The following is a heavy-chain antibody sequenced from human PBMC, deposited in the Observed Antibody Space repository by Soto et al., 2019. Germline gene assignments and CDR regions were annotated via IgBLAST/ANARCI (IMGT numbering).Heavy chain of an antibody. V-gene: IGHV1-69*08. Sequence: QVQLVQSGAEVKKPGSSVKVSCEASGGRFTSYIFTWVRQAPGQGLEWMGRSIPIQGTADYALKFQDRVTMTADKPTNTVHMEMRSLRPDDTAVYYCAKSLVFVDHGYMDVWGKGTTVTVSS. CDR3: AKSLVFVDHGYMDV. CDR1: GGRFTSYI. CDR2: SIPIQGTA. D-gene: IGHD2-21*01. J-gene: IGHJ6*03.